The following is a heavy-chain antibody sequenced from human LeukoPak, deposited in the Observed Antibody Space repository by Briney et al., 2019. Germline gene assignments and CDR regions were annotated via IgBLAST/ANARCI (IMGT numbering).Heavy chain of an antibody. V-gene: IGHV4-39*01. J-gene: IGHJ4*02. CDR1: GDSISSSSYY. CDR2: IYYSGST. D-gene: IGHD6-19*01. Sequence: SETLSLTCTVSGDSISSSSYYWGWLRQPPAKGLEWIATIYYSGSTYFNPSLKSRVTISVDTSKNQFSLKLSSVTAADTAVYYCARLTPVAGTWYAFDHWGQGTLVTVSS. CDR3: ARLTPVAGTWYAFDH.